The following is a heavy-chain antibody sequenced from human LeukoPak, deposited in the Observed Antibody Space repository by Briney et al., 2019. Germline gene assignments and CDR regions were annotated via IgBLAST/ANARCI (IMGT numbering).Heavy chain of an antibody. J-gene: IGHJ6*03. Sequence: GASVKVSCKASGYTFTSYGMSWVRQAPGQGLEWMGWISAYSGNTNYAQKLQGRVTMTADTSTSTAYMELSSLRSDETAVYYCARGGYYGANPYFYYYIDVWGKGTTVTVSS. D-gene: IGHD4-17*01. CDR1: GYTFTSYG. V-gene: IGHV1-18*04. CDR2: ISAYSGNT. CDR3: ARGGYYGANPYFYYYIDV.